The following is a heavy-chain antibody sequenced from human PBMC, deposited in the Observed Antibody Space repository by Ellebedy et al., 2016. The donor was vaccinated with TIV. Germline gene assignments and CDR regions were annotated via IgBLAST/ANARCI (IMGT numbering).Heavy chain of an antibody. CDR1: GYIFNIYW. CDR3: ARFVRSTNWFDF. CDR2: INPGDSNT. D-gene: IGHD2-15*01. Sequence: GESLKISCKTSGYIFNIYWIGWVRPMPGKGLEWMGIINPGDSNTIYSPSFQGQVTISADRSITTAYLQWSSLKASDTAMYYCARFVRSTNWFDFWGQGTLVTVSS. V-gene: IGHV5-51*01. J-gene: IGHJ5*01.